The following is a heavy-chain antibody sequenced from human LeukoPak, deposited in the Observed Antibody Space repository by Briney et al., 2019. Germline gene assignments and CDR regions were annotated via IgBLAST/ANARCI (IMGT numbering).Heavy chain of an antibody. V-gene: IGHV3-23*01. Sequence: GGSLRLSCAASGFTFSSYAMSWVRQAPGKGLERVSAISGSGGSTYYADSVKGRFTISRDNSKNTLYLQMNSLRAEDTAVYYCAKDGYITYYYDSSGYYYFDYWGQGTLVTVSS. CDR3: AKDGYITYYYDSSGYYYFDY. CDR2: ISGSGGST. CDR1: GFTFSSYA. J-gene: IGHJ4*02. D-gene: IGHD3-22*01.